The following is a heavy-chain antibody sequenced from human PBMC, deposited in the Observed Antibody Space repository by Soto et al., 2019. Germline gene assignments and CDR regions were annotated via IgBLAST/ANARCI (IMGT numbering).Heavy chain of an antibody. D-gene: IGHD6-6*01. CDR2: IYYRGST. V-gene: IGHV4-61*01. CDR3: ARESSSFDF. CDR1: GDSVSSGTCY. Sequence: SETLSLTCTVSGDSVSSGTCYWSWIRQPPGKGLEWIGYIYYRGSTKYNPSFQSRVTISADTSKNQFSLKLTSVTAADTAVYYCARESSSFDFWGQGSLVTVSS. J-gene: IGHJ4*02.